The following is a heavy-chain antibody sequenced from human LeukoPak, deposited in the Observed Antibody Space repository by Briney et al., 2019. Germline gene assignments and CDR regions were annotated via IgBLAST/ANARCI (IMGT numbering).Heavy chain of an antibody. CDR1: GFTVSSNY. CDR2: IYSGNNT. Sequence: AGGSLRLSCAASGFTVSSNYMSWVRQAPGKGLEWVSVIYSGNNTYYADSVKGRFTISRDTSKNTLYLQMNSLRAEDTAVYYCARTVGYGDYSWFDPWGQGTLVTVSS. V-gene: IGHV3-53*01. D-gene: IGHD4-17*01. CDR3: ARTVGYGDYSWFDP. J-gene: IGHJ5*02.